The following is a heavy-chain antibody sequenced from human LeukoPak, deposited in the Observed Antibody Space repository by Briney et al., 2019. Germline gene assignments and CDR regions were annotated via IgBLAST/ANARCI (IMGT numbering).Heavy chain of an antibody. CDR2: IYYSGST. J-gene: IGHJ4*02. V-gene: IGHV4-39*07. D-gene: IGHD2-8*01. CDR1: GGSISSSSYY. Sequence: SETLSLTCTVSGGSISSSSYYWGWIRQPPGKGLEWIGSIYYSGSTYYNPSLKSRVTISVDKSKNQFSLKVSSVTVADTAVYYCARQSDTNGPGSWGQGTLVTVSS. CDR3: ARQSDTNGPGS.